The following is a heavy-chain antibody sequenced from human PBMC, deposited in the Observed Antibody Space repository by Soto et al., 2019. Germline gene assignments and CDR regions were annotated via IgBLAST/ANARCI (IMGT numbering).Heavy chain of an antibody. CDR1: GGTFSSSG. CDR2: LMPLFGPA. CDR3: ARLVPAPIKLYPRVGGFDP. J-gene: IGHJ5*02. D-gene: IGHD2-2*02. V-gene: IGHV1-69*01. Sequence: QVQLVQSGAEVKKPGSSVKVSCKASGGTFSSSGISWVRQAHGQGLGWLGGLMPLFGPANYAQKFQGRVTITADESTSTVFMEVSSLRSEDTAVYYCARLVPAPIKLYPRVGGFDPWGQGTVVTVSS.